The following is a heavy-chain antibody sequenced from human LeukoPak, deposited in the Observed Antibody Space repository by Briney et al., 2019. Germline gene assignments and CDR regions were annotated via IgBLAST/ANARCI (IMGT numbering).Heavy chain of an antibody. J-gene: IGHJ6*03. D-gene: IGHD1-1*01. Sequence: GGSLRLSCAASGFTFSSYGMHWVRQAPGKGLEWVAVISYDGSNKYYADSVKGRFTISRDNAKNTLYLQMNSLRAEDTAVYYCARENGGSYFYMDVWGKGTTVTVSS. CDR1: GFTFSSYG. CDR2: ISYDGSNK. CDR3: ARENGGSYFYMDV. V-gene: IGHV3-30*03.